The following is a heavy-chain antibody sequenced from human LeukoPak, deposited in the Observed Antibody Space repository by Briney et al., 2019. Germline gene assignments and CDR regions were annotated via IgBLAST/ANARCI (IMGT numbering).Heavy chain of an antibody. D-gene: IGHD3-22*01. CDR2: IYYSGST. CDR3: ARHSTYYYDSSGYAYFDY. J-gene: IGHJ4*02. Sequence: SETLSLTCTVSGGSISSSSYYWGWIRQPPGKGLEWIGSIYYSGSTYYNPSLKSRVTISVDTSKNQFSLKLSSVTAADTAVYYCARHSTYYYDSSGYAYFDYWGQGTLVTVSS. CDR1: GGSISSSSYY. V-gene: IGHV4-39*01.